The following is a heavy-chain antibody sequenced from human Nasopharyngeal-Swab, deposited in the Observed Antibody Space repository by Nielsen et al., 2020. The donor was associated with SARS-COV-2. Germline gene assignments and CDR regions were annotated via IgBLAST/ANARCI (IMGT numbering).Heavy chain of an antibody. CDR3: ARHQDDFWSGYFVFDC. D-gene: IGHD3-3*01. CDR2: IYYAGSSSYSGRT. J-gene: IGHJ4*02. Sequence: RQAPGKGLEWIGSIYYAGSSSYSGRTYYNPSLENRVTISLDTSKNRFSLKVNSVTAADTAVYYCARHQDDFWSGYFVFDCWGQGALVTVSS. V-gene: IGHV4-39*01.